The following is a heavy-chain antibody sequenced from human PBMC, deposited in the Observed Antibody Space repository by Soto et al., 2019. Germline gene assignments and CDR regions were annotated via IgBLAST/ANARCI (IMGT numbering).Heavy chain of an antibody. V-gene: IGHV3-30-3*01. Sequence: QVQLEESGGGVVQPGTSLRLSCVASGFTFSTYAMEWVRQAPGKGLDWVAVISYDGSEKYYADSVQGRFTISRDNYRNTLSLQMNSLRPEDTAVYFCVRPVVAFYYYGMDVWGHGTTVTVSS. D-gene: IGHD3-22*01. CDR1: GFTFSTYA. CDR3: VRPVVAFYYYGMDV. CDR2: ISYDGSEK. J-gene: IGHJ6*02.